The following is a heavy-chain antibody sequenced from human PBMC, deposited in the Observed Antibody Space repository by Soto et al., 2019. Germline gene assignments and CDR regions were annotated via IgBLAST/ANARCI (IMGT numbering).Heavy chain of an antibody. J-gene: IGHJ4*02. CDR2: ISWDGGST. CDR1: GFTFDDYT. V-gene: IGHV3-43*01. CDR3: AKDSATDNYFDY. Sequence: EVQLVESGGVVVQPGGSLRLSCAASGFTFDDYTMHWVRQAPGKGLEWLSLISWDGGSTYYADSVKGRFTISRDNSKNSLYLQMNSLRTEDTALYYCAKDSATDNYFDYWGQGTLVTVSS. D-gene: IGHD3-9*01.